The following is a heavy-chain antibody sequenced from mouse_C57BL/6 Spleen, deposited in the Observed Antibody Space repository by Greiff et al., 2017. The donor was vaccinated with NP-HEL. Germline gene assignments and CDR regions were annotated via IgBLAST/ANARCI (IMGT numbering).Heavy chain of an antibody. Sequence: VQLQQSGPLLVPPGASVKMSCKASGYTFTDYYMNWVKQSHGKSLEWIGVINPYNGGTSYNQKFKGKATLTVDKSSSTAYMELNSLTSEDSAVYYCARTHGSSLAWFAYWGQGTLVTVSA. D-gene: IGHD1-1*01. CDR3: ARTHGSSLAWFAY. CDR1: GYTFTDYY. J-gene: IGHJ3*01. CDR2: INPYNGGT. V-gene: IGHV1-19*01.